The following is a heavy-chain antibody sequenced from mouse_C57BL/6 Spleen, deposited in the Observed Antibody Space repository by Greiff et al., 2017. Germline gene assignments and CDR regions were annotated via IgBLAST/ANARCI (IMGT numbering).Heavy chain of an antibody. CDR1: GYTFTDYY. J-gene: IGHJ1*03. CDR2: INPNTGGT. Sequence: EVQLQQSGPELVKPGASVKISCKASGYTFTDYYMNWVKQSHGKSLEWIGDINPNTGGTSYNQKVKGKATFTVDKSSSTAYLELRSLTSEDSAVYYCARPGTVVARYWYFDGWGTGTTVTVSS. CDR3: ARPGTVVARYWYFDG. V-gene: IGHV1-26*01. D-gene: IGHD1-1*01.